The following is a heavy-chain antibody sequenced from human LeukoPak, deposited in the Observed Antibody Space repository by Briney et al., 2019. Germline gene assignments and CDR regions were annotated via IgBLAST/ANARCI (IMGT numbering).Heavy chain of an antibody. D-gene: IGHD4-17*01. CDR2: INPSGGST. Sequence: ALVKVSCKASGYTFTSYYMHWVRQAPGQGLEWMGIINPSGGSTSYAQKFQGRVTMTRDTSTSTVYMELSSLRSEDTAVYYCARALYGDLPGEYFQHWGQGTLVTVSS. CDR3: ARALYGDLPGEYFQH. CDR1: GYTFTSYY. V-gene: IGHV1-46*01. J-gene: IGHJ1*01.